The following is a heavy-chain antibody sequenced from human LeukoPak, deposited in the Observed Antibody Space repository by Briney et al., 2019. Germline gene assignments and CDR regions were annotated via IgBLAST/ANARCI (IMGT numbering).Heavy chain of an antibody. CDR1: GFTVSSNY. CDR3: ASPEGATRQNDAFDI. D-gene: IGHD1-26*01. V-gene: IGHV3-53*01. Sequence: GGSLRLSCAASGFTVSSNYMSWVRQAPGKGLEWVSVIYSGGSTYYADSVKGRFTISRDNSKNTLYLQMNSLRAEDTAVYYCASPEGATRQNDAFDIWGQGTMVTVSS. J-gene: IGHJ3*02. CDR2: IYSGGST.